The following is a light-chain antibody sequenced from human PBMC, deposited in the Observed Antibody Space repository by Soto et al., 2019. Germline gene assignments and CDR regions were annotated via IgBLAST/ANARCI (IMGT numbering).Light chain of an antibody. CDR1: ESISTN. CDR2: GAS. Sequence: EILLTQSPATLAVAPGERFTLSCSAIESISTNLVWYQQKPGQAPRLLIYGASSRATGIPARFGGSGSGTDFTLTISSLQSEDFAIYYCQQYKSWPPAWTFGQGTKVDIK. V-gene: IGKV3D-15*01. J-gene: IGKJ1*01. CDR3: QQYKSWPPAWT.